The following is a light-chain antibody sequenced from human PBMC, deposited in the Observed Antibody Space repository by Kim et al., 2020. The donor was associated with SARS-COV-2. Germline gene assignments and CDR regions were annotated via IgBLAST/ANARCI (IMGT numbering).Light chain of an antibody. J-gene: IGLJ2*01. CDR3: SSRDSNGYVL. V-gene: IGLV3-19*01. CDR1: SLRSYY. Sequence: SSELTQDPAVSVALGQTVRITCQGDSLRSYYASWYQQKPGQAPIVVISGKNNRPSGIPDRFSGSSSGNTASLTITGAQAEDEADYCCSSRDSNGYVLVGGGTKLTVL. CDR2: GKN.